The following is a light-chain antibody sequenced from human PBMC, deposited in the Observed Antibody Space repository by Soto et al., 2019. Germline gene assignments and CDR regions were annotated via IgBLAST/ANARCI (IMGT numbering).Light chain of an antibody. V-gene: IGLV2-14*01. CDR1: SSDVGGYNY. CDR3: CAYTGDRNVL. CDR2: EVS. J-gene: IGLJ2*01. Sequence: QSVLTQPASVSGSPGQSITISCTGTSSDVGGYNYVSWYQQHPGKAPKLMIYEVSNRPSGVSNRFSGSKSGNTASLTISGLQAEDEADYYCCAYTGDRNVLFGGGTKLTVL.